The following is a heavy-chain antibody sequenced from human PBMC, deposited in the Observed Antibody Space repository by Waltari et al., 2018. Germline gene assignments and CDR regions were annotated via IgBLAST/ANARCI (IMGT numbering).Heavy chain of an antibody. CDR3: ATAVGGNMEFDN. D-gene: IGHD6-19*01. J-gene: IGHJ5*02. CDR2: VNAHDGNT. V-gene: IGHV1-18*01. Sequence: VHLVQSGAEVKKPGASVKVSCKPSAYTVSTCEITLGRQALGQGLEWMGWVNAHDGNTNHPQKFQDRVTLTTDTSTNTAYMELRSLTSDDTAVYYCATAVGGNMEFDNWGQGTLVTVSS. CDR1: AYTVSTCE.